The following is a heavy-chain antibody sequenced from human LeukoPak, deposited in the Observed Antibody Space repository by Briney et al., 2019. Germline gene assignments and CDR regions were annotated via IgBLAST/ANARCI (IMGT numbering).Heavy chain of an antibody. CDR2: INPNSGGT. CDR3: ARDARKFSTSNGGDY. CDR1: GYTFTGYY. V-gene: IGHV1-2*02. D-gene: IGHD6-6*01. Sequence: ASVTVSCKASGYTFTGYYMHWVRQAPGQGLEWMGWINPNSGGTNYAQKFQGRVTMTTDTSTSTAYMELRSLRSDDTAVYFCARDARKFSTSNGGDYWGQGTLVTVSS. J-gene: IGHJ4*02.